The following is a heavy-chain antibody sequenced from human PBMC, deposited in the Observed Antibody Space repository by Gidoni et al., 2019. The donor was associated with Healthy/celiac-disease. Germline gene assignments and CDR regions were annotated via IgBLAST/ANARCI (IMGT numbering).Heavy chain of an antibody. V-gene: IGHV4-39*01. J-gene: IGHJ4*02. D-gene: IGHD3-22*01. CDR2: IYYSGST. CDR1: GGSISSSSYY. Sequence: QLQLQESGPGLVKPSETLSLTCTVSGGSISSSSYYWGWIRQPPGKGLAWIGSIYYSGSTYYNPSLKSRVTISVDTSKNQFSLKLSSVTAADTAVYYCARRSWLLHGFDYWGQGTLVTVSS. CDR3: ARRSWLLHGFDY.